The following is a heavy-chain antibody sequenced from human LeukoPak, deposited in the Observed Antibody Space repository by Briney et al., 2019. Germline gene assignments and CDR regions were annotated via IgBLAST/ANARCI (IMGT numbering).Heavy chain of an antibody. V-gene: IGHV3-21*01. D-gene: IGHD1-26*01. CDR1: EFTLRSYS. CDR3: ARDASGSSVGLIDL. Sequence: PRGCLRLSCAASEFTLRSYSMHWVRQAPGKGLEWVSYVSTSSTCINYTDSVKGRFSISRDNAQNSLYMQMDSLRAEETAVYYCARDASGSSVGLIDLWGQGTLVTV. CDR2: VSTSSTCI. J-gene: IGHJ4*02.